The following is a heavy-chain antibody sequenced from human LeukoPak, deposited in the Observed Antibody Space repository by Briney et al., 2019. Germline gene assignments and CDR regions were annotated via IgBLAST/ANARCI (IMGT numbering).Heavy chain of an antibody. J-gene: IGHJ4*02. CDR1: GGSFSGYY. D-gene: IGHD3-22*01. CDR2: INHSGST. Sequence: SETLSLTCAVYGGSFSGYYWSWIRQPPGKGLEWIGEINHSGSTNYNPSLKSRVTISVDTSKNQFSLKLSSVTAADTAVYYCARGRNYYDSSGYIPYWGQGTLVTVSS. CDR3: ARGRNYYDSSGYIPY. V-gene: IGHV4-34*01.